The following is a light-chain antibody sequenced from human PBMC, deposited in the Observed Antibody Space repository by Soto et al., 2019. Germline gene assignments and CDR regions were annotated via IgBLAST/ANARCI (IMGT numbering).Light chain of an antibody. J-gene: IGKJ4*01. CDR3: QQYGSSPPLT. Sequence: EIVFTQSPGTLSLSPCETSSVCRIARQSVTSSYLSWYQQRPGQAPRLLIYGASNRATGIPDRFSGSGSGTDFTLTISRLEPEDFAVYYCQQYGSSPPLTFGGGTKVDIK. V-gene: IGKV3-20*01. CDR1: QSVTSSY. CDR2: GAS.